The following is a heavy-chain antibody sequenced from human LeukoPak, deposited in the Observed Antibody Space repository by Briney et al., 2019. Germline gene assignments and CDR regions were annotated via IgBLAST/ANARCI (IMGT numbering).Heavy chain of an antibody. Sequence: ASVKVSCKASGYTFTGYYMHWVRQAPGQGLEWMGWINPNSGGTNYAQKFQGRVTMTRDTSISTAYMELSRLRSDDTAVYYCARYFDWLLFPFDYWGQGTLVTVSS. CDR2: INPNSGGT. CDR1: GYTFTGYY. V-gene: IGHV1-2*02. D-gene: IGHD3-9*01. J-gene: IGHJ4*02. CDR3: ARYFDWLLFPFDY.